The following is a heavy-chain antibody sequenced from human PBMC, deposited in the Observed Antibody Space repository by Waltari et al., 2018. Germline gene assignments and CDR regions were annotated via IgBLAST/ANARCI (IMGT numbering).Heavy chain of an antibody. V-gene: IGHV4-59*13. J-gene: IGHJ2*01. D-gene: IGHD2-21*01. CDR1: GDRRGYY. CDR2: IYVSGAT. Sequence: QVQLQESGPGLVKPSETLSLTCTVSGDRRGYYWTWLRQSPGKGLEWIGYIYVSGATNYNPALKSRVTILMDRSNDQFSLHLSSVTAADRATYFCARGVYTFDSRWHYDLWGRGTLVTVSS. CDR3: ARGVYTFDSRWHYDL.